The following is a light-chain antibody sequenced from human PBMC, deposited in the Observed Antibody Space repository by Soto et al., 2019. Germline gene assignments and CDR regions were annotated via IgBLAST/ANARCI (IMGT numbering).Light chain of an antibody. CDR1: QSVSSD. CDR3: QQYNTWPIT. Sequence: ETGMTQSPATLSVSPGERPTLSCRASQSVSSDLAWYQQKPGQAHRLLIYDASTRATGIRARFSGSGSGTEITLTISSPQSEDFAVYYCQQYNTWPITFGPGTKVDIK. V-gene: IGKV3-15*01. CDR2: DAS. J-gene: IGKJ3*01.